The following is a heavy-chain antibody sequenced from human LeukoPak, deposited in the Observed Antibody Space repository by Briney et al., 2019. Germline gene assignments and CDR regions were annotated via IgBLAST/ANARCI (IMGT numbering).Heavy chain of an antibody. V-gene: IGHV3-53*01. Sequence: GGSLRPSCAASGFTVSSNYMSWVRQAPGKGLEWVSVIYSGGSTYYADSVKGRFTISRDSSKNTLYLHMHSLRAEDTAVYYCARSSDSYDSSGYYGYWGQGTLVTVSS. CDR3: ARSSDSYDSSGYYGY. D-gene: IGHD3-22*01. J-gene: IGHJ4*02. CDR1: GFTVSSNY. CDR2: IYSGGST.